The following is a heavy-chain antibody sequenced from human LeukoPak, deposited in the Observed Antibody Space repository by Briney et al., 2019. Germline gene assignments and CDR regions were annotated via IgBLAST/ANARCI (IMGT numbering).Heavy chain of an antibody. CDR1: GGSISSGGYS. CDR2: IYHSGST. Sequence: PSETLSLTCAVSGGSISSGGYSWSWIRQPPGKGLEWIGYIYHSGSTYYNPSLKSRVTISVDTSKNQFSLKLSSVTAADTAVYYCARGRFGEQQPMNPFDYWGQGTLVTVSS. J-gene: IGHJ4*02. CDR3: ARGRFGEQQPMNPFDY. V-gene: IGHV4-30-2*01. D-gene: IGHD3-16*01.